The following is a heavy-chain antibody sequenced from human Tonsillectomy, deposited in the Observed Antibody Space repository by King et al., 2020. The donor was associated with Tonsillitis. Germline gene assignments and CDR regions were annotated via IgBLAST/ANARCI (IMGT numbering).Heavy chain of an antibody. CDR3: SRDLRADSALTTFDY. CDR2: INPASGGT. CDR1: GYTFTAYY. V-gene: IGHV1-2*02. D-gene: IGHD5-18*01. Sequence: QLVQSGAEVKKPGASVKVSCKASGYTFTAYYMHWVRQAPGQGLEWMGWINPASGGTNSAQKFQGRVTLTRDTSISTAYMELRRLRADDTAVYYCSRDLRADSALTTFDYWGQGTLVTVSS. J-gene: IGHJ4*02.